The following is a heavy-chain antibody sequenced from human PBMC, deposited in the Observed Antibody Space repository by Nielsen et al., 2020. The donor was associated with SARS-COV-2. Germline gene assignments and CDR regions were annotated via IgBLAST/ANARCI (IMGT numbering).Heavy chain of an antibody. CDR3: ATSAVAGTPNWFDP. CDR2: ISAYNGNT. Sequence: ASVKVSCKASGYTFTSYGISWVRQAPGQGLEWMGWISAYNGNTNYAQKLQGRVTMTTDTSTSTAYMELRSLRSEDTAVYYCATSAVAGTPNWFDPWGQGTLVTVSS. CDR1: GYTFTSYG. D-gene: IGHD6-19*01. V-gene: IGHV1-18*01. J-gene: IGHJ5*02.